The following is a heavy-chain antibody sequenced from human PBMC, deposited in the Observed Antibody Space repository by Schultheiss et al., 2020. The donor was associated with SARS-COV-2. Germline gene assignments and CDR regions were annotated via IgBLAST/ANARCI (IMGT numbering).Heavy chain of an antibody. CDR3: ARAGGIVVAGRGNWFDP. CDR1: GGSISSYY. D-gene: IGHD3-16*01. CDR2: IYYSGST. V-gene: IGHV4-59*01. J-gene: IGHJ5*02. Sequence: SETLSLTCTVSGGSISSYYWSWIRQPPGKGLEWIGSIYYSGSTYYNPSLKSRVTISADTSKSRFSLRLSSVAAADTAVYYCARAGGIVVAGRGNWFDPWGQGILVTVSS.